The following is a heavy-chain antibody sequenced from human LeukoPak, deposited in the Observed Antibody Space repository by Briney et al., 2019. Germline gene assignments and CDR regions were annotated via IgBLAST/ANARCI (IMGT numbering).Heavy chain of an antibody. V-gene: IGHV4-59*12. CDR1: GGSISSYY. Sequence: SETLSLTCTVSGGSISSYYWSWIRQPPGKGLEWIGYIYYSGSTNYNPSLKSRVTISVDTSKNQFSLKLSSVTAADTAVYYCASSYYYGSGSYTNDAFDIWGQGTMVTVSS. CDR3: ASSYYYGSGSYTNDAFDI. CDR2: IYYSGST. D-gene: IGHD3-10*01. J-gene: IGHJ3*02.